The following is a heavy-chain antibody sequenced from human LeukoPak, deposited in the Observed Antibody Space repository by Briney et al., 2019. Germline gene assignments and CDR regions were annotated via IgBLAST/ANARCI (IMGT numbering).Heavy chain of an antibody. CDR3: ARANRVGQFTYFDY. D-gene: IGHD1-14*01. CDR2: ISYDGSNK. CDR1: GFTFSSYG. J-gene: IGHJ4*02. Sequence: GGSLRLSCAASGFTFSSYGMHWVRQAPGKGLEWVAVISYDGSNKYYADSVKGRFTISRDNSKNTLYLQMNSLRAEDTAVYYCARANRVGQFTYFDYWGQGTLVTVSS. V-gene: IGHV3-30*03.